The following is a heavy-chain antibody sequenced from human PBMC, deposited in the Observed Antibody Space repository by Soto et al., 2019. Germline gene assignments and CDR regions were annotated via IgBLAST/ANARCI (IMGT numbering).Heavy chain of an antibody. CDR1: GFTFSSYA. CDR3: ARDFGSWTTRRGDY. J-gene: IGHJ4*02. Sequence: GGSLRLSCAASGFTFSSYAMHWVRQAPGKGLEWVAVISYDGSNKYYADSVKGRFTISRDNSKNTLYLQMNSLRAEDTAVYYCARDFGSWTTRRGDYWGQGTLVTVSS. D-gene: IGHD3-10*01. CDR2: ISYDGSNK. V-gene: IGHV3-30-3*01.